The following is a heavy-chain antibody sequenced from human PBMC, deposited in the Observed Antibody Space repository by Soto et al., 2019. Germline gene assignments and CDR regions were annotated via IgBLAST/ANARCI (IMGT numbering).Heavy chain of an antibody. CDR2: ISGSDGKT. Sequence: PGESLKISFAASWFSFGSYALSWVRQAPGKGLDLVSTISGSDGKTFYADSVKGRFSISRDTSQNTLYLQMNSLRADDTAIYYCSRWSYLDYWGQGTRVTVSS. CDR3: SRWSYLDY. CDR1: WFSFGSYA. D-gene: IGHD3-3*01. V-gene: IGHV3-23*01. J-gene: IGHJ4*02.